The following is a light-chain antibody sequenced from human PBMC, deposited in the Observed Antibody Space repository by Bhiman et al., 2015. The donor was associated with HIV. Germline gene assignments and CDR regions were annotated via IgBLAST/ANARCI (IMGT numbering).Light chain of an antibody. CDR2: DVS. J-gene: IGLJ1*01. CDR3: CSYTTSTTLCV. Sequence: QSALTQPASVSGSPGQSITISCTGTSSDVGGYDYVSWYQQHPGKAPQLIIYDVSQRPSGVSNRFSGSKSGNTASLTISGLQAEDEADYYCCSYTTSTTLCVFGTGTKVPVL. CDR1: SSDVGGYDY. V-gene: IGLV2-14*03.